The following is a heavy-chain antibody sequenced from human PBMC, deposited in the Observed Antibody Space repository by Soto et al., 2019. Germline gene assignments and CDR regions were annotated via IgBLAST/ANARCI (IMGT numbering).Heavy chain of an antibody. J-gene: IGHJ4*02. CDR2: ISSSSSYI. D-gene: IGHD2-15*01. CDR3: AGDYCSGGSCYYSDY. Sequence: EVQLVESGGGLVKPGGSLRLSCAASGFTFSSYSMNWVRQAPGKGLEWVSSISSSSSYIYYADSVKGRFTISRDNAKNSLYLQMNSLRAEDTAVYYCAGDYCSGGSCYYSDYWGQGTLVTVSS. CDR1: GFTFSSYS. V-gene: IGHV3-21*01.